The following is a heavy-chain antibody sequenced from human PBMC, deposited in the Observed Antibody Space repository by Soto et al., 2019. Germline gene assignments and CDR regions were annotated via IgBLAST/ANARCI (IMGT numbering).Heavy chain of an antibody. CDR3: ARLRSDYSKYYMDV. CDR2: IYYSGST. CDR1: GGSISSSSYY. D-gene: IGHD4-4*01. J-gene: IGHJ6*03. V-gene: IGHV4-39*01. Sequence: QLQLQESGPGLVKPSETLSLTCTVSGGSISSSSYYWGWIRQPPGKGLEWIGTIYYSGSTYYNPSLKSRVTISVDTSKNQFSLKLSSVTAADTAVYYCARLRSDYSKYYMDVWGKGTTVTVSS.